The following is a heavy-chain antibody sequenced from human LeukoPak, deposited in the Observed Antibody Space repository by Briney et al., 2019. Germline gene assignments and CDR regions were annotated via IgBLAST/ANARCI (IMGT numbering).Heavy chain of an antibody. CDR1: GDTFSSYA. Sequence: SVKVSCKASGDTFSSYAISWVRQAPGQGLEWMGGIIPIFGTANYAQKFQGRVTITADESTSTAYMELSSLRSEDTAVYYCATQWELSVYYFDYWGQGTLVTVSS. CDR3: ATQWELSVYYFDY. V-gene: IGHV1-69*13. CDR2: IIPIFGTA. J-gene: IGHJ4*02. D-gene: IGHD1-26*01.